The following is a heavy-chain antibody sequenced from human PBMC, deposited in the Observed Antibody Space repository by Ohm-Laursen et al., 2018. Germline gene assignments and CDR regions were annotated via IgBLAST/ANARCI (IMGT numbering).Heavy chain of an antibody. D-gene: IGHD6-19*01. Sequence: RESLRISCKGSGYSFTSYWIGWVRQMPGKGLEWMGIIYPGDSDTRYSPSFQGQVTISADKSISTAYLQWSSLKASDTAMYYCARQDQQWLAYAFDIWGQGTMVTVSS. CDR1: GYSFTSYW. CDR2: IYPGDSDT. V-gene: IGHV5-51*01. J-gene: IGHJ3*02. CDR3: ARQDQQWLAYAFDI.